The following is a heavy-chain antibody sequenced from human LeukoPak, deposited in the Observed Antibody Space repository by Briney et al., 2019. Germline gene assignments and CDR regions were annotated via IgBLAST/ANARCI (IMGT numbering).Heavy chain of an antibody. J-gene: IGHJ4*02. V-gene: IGHV4-61*02. CDR2: IYTSGST. D-gene: IGHD6-13*01. CDR3: ARLQATGYPEAFDY. Sequence: PSETLSLTCTVSGGSISSGSYYWSWIRQPAGKGLEWIGRIYTSGSTNYNPSLKSRVTISVDKSKNQFSLKLSPVTAADTAVYYCARLQATGYPEAFDYWGQGTLVTVSS. CDR1: GGSISSGSYY.